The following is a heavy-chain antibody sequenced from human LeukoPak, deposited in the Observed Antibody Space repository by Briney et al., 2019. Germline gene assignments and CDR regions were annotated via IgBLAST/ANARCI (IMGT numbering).Heavy chain of an antibody. CDR3: TTGFRTPQQLVPP. Sequence: PGGSLRLSCAASGFTFSNAWMSWVRRAPGKGLEWVGRIKTKTDGGTTDYAVPVKGRFTISRDDSKNTLYLQMNSLKTEDTAVYYCTTGFRTPQQLVPPWGQGTLVTVSS. CDR2: IKTKTDGGTT. CDR1: GFTFSNAW. V-gene: IGHV3-15*01. D-gene: IGHD6-13*01. J-gene: IGHJ5*02.